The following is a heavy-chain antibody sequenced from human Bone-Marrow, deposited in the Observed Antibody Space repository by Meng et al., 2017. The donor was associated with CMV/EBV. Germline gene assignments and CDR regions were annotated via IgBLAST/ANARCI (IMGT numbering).Heavy chain of an antibody. CDR3: ARDAGNGRLTVDY. CDR1: GYTFNTYG. D-gene: IGHD6-13*01. Sequence: VRSGWRMKEPGASGKGSCKASGYTFNTYGISWFRQAPGQGLEWMGWISGDHGNTNYAQNFQDRVSMTTDTSTSTVYMELSSLRSDDTAVYYCARDAGNGRLTVDYWGQGTLVTVSS. J-gene: IGHJ4*02. V-gene: IGHV1-18*01. CDR2: ISGDHGNT.